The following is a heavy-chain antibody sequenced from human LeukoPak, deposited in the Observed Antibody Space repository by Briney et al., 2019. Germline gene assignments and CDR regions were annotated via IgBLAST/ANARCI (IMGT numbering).Heavy chain of an antibody. Sequence: GGSLRLSCAASGFTFSSYSMNWVRQAPGKGLEWVSSISSSSSYIYYADSVKGRFTISRDNAKNSLYLQMNSLRAEDTAVYYCAKDKTREAWIQLWLGAFDIWAKGQWSPSLQ. V-gene: IGHV3-21*01. J-gene: IGHJ3*02. CDR3: AKDKTREAWIQLWLGAFDI. CDR2: ISSSSSYI. CDR1: GFTFSSYS. D-gene: IGHD5-18*01.